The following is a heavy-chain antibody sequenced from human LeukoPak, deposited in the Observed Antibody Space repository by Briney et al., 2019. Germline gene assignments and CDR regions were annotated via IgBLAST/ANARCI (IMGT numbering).Heavy chain of an antibody. CDR3: ARDMGEPVYGIDV. CDR1: GFTFSDYR. CDR2: ISGSSSYI. Sequence: GGSVRLFCAASGFTFSDYRMNWVRQAPGKGLEWVSSISGSSSYIYYTDSVKGRFTISRDNAKNSLVLQMNSLRAEDTGVYYCARDMGEPVYGIDVWGQGSTATVSS. J-gene: IGHJ6*02. V-gene: IGHV3-21*01. D-gene: IGHD1-26*01.